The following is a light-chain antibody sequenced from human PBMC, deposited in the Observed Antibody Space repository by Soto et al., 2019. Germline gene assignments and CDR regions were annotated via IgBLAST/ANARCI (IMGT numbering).Light chain of an antibody. CDR1: SSDVGGYNF. V-gene: IGLV2-8*01. CDR2: EVS. J-gene: IGLJ7*01. Sequence: QSALTQPPSASGSPGQSVTISCTGTSSDVGGYNFVSWYQQHPGKAPKLMIYEVSERPSGVPDRFSGSKSGNAASLTVSGLQAEDEADYYCSSYAASKTLIFGGGTQLTVL. CDR3: SSYAASKTLI.